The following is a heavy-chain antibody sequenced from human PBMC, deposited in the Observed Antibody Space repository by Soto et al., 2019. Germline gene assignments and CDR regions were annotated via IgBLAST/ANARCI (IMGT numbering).Heavy chain of an antibody. V-gene: IGHV1-24*01. CDR2: FDPEDGET. D-gene: IGHD6-13*01. CDR3: ATDKGMAERGSWFDP. J-gene: IGHJ5*02. Sequence: ASVKVSCKVSGYTLTELSMHWVRQAPGKGLEWMGGFDPEDGETIYAQKFQGRVTMTEDTSTDTAYMELSSLRSEDTAVYYCATDKGMAERGSWFDPWGQGTLVTVSS. CDR1: GYTLTELS.